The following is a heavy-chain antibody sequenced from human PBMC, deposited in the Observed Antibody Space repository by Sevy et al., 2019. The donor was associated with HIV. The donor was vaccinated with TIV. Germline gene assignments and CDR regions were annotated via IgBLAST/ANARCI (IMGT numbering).Heavy chain of an antibody. CDR3: ARGSADYDYVWGSYRPYAFDY. J-gene: IGHJ4*02. V-gene: IGHV4-4*02. Sequence: SETLSLTCAVSGGSINSSNWWSWVRQPPGKGLEWIGEIYHSGSTNYNPSLKSRVTISVDKSKNQFSLKLSSVTAADTAVYYCARGSADYDYVWGSYRPYAFDYWGQGTLVTVSS. CDR1: GGSINSSNW. D-gene: IGHD3-16*02. CDR2: IYHSGST.